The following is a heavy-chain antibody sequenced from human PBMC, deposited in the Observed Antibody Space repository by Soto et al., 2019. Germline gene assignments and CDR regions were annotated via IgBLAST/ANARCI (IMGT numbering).Heavy chain of an antibody. J-gene: IGHJ4*02. Sequence: GESLKISCKGSGYSFASYWITWVRQMPGKGLEWMGIIYPGDSDTRYSPSFQGQVTISADKSISTAYLQWSSLKASDNAMYYCATSHSSGTHYLHYWGMGTLVNVSS. V-gene: IGHV5-51*01. CDR3: ATSHSSGTHYLHY. CDR1: GYSFASYW. D-gene: IGHD1-26*01. CDR2: IYPGDSDT.